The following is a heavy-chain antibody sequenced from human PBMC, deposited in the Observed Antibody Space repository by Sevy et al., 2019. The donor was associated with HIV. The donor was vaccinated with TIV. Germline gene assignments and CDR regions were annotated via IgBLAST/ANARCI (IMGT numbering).Heavy chain of an antibody. CDR1: GYSFTNYW. V-gene: IGHV5-51*01. D-gene: IGHD3-10*01. J-gene: IGHJ4*02. Sequence: GESLKISCKGSGYSFTNYWIGWVRQMPGKGLEWMGIIYPGDSDTRYSPSFQGQVTISADKSISPAYLQWSSLKASDTAMYYCAMTYASDPYYFDYWGQGTLVTVSS. CDR3: AMTYASDPYYFDY. CDR2: IYPGDSDT.